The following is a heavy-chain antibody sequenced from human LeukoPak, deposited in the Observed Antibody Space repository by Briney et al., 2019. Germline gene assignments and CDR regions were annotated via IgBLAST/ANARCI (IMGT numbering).Heavy chain of an antibody. D-gene: IGHD2-15*01. CDR1: GFTFSSYE. J-gene: IGHJ6*02. CDR2: ISSSGSTI. Sequence: GGSLRLSCAASGFTFSSYEMKWVRQAPGKGLEWVSYISSSGSTIYYADSVKGRFTISRDNAKNSLYLQMNSLRAEDTAVYYCARVRGYCSGGSCYYYYGMDVWGQGTTVTVSS. CDR3: ARVRGYCSGGSCYYYYGMDV. V-gene: IGHV3-48*03.